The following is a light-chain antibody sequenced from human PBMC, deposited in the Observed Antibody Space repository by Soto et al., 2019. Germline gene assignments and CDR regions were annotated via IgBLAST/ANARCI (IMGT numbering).Light chain of an antibody. CDR3: QQYYNWPPYT. V-gene: IGKV3-15*01. J-gene: IGKJ2*01. CDR2: GAS. CDR1: QSVDTN. Sequence: EVVMRQSPATLSVSPGDRATLSCRASQSVDTNVAWYQQKPGQPPRLLVHGASTRATGIPDRFTGVGSGTDFTLTISGLQSDDFAVYYCQQYYNWPPYTFGQGTKVDIK.